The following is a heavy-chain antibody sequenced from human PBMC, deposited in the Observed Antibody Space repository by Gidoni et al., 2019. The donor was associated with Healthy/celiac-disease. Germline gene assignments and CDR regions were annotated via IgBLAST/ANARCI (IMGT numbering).Heavy chain of an antibody. CDR3: ARLDGDYYFDY. D-gene: IGHD4-17*01. Sequence: SISSSSYYWGWIRQPPGKGLDWIGSIYYSGCTYYNPSLKSRVTISVDTSKNQFSLKLSSVTASDTAVYYCARLDGDYYFDYWGQGTLVTVSS. J-gene: IGHJ4*02. CDR1: SISSSSYY. CDR2: IYYSGCT. V-gene: IGHV4-39*01.